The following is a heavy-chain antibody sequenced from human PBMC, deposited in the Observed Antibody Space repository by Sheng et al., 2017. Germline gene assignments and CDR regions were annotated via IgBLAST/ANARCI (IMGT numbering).Heavy chain of an antibody. Sequence: EVQLVESGGGLVQPGGTLRLSCAASGFTFSSYGMSWVRQAPGKGLEWVSAISGSGGSTYYADSVKGRFTISRDNSKNTLYLQMNSLRAEDTAVYYCAKSPQYSSSSGGYYYYMDVWGKGTTVTVSS. CDR1: GFTFSSYG. CDR2: ISGSGGST. D-gene: IGHD6-6*01. J-gene: IGHJ6*03. V-gene: IGHV3-23*04. CDR3: AKSPQYSSSSGGYYYYMDV.